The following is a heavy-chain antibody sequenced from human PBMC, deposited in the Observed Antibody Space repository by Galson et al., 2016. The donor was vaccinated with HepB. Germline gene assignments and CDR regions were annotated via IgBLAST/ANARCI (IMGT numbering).Heavy chain of an antibody. V-gene: IGHV5-51*01. D-gene: IGHD2-15*01. CDR2: IYPDDSDT. Sequence: QSGAEVKKPGESLKISCKGSGYSFINSWIGWVRQMPGKGLEWMGIIYPDDSDTRYSPSLEGQVTISADKSISTAYLQWSSLKASDAAMYFCVRRRGGNSWGFDYWGQGTLVTVSS. CDR3: VRRRGGNSWGFDY. J-gene: IGHJ4*02. CDR1: GYSFINSW.